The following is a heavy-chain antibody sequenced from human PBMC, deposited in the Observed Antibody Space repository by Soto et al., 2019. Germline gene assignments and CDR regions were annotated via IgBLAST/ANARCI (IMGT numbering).Heavy chain of an antibody. CDR1: GGSFSGYY. CDR2: INHSGST. D-gene: IGHD3-10*01. J-gene: IGHJ6*03. V-gene: IGHV4-34*01. CDR3: ARGPYGSGSYYRYYYYYYMDV. Sequence: SETLSLTCAVYGGSFSGYYWSWIRQPPGKGLEWIGEINHSGSTNYNPSLKSRVTISVDTFKNQFSLKLSSVTAADTAVYYCARGPYGSGSYYRYYYYYYMDVWGKGTTVTVSS.